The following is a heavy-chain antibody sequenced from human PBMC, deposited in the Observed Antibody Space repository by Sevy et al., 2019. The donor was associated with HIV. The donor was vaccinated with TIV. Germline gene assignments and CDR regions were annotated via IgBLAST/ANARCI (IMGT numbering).Heavy chain of an antibody. J-gene: IGHJ4*02. CDR3: ARDLGIAVAPDY. V-gene: IGHV3-33*01. CDR2: IWYDGSNK. Sequence: GGSLRLSCAASGFTFSNYAMHWVRQAPGKGLEWVAIIWYDGSNKYYADSLKGRFIISRDNSKNTLYLQMNSLRAEDTAVYYCARDLGIAVAPDYWGQGTLVTVSS. D-gene: IGHD6-19*01. CDR1: GFTFSNYA.